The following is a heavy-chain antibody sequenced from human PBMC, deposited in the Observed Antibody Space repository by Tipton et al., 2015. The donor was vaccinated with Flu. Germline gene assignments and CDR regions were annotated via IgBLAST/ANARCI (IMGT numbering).Heavy chain of an antibody. J-gene: IGHJ6*02. CDR2: LHYSGIT. CDR3: ARAKVRDYDYYGVDV. CDR1: GYSISSGYY. V-gene: IGHV4-38-2*01. Sequence: TLSLTCAVSGYSISSGYYWGWIRQPPGKGLQWIGTLHYSGITYYNPSLKSRVTISAETSKNQFSLQLNSVTPEDTAVYFCARAKVRDYDYYGVDVWGQGTTVTVSS.